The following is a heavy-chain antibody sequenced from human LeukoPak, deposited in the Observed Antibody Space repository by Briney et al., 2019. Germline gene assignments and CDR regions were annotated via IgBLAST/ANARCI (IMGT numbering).Heavy chain of an antibody. CDR1: GGSISSYY. Sequence: ETLSLTCTVSGGSISSYYWSWIRQPPGKGLEWIGYIYYSGSTNYNPSLKSRVTISVDTSKNQFSLKLSSVTAADTAVYYCSRGQLLRFDYWGQGTLVTVSS. CDR2: IYYSGST. V-gene: IGHV4-59*08. J-gene: IGHJ4*02. CDR3: SRGQLLRFDY. D-gene: IGHD2-2*01.